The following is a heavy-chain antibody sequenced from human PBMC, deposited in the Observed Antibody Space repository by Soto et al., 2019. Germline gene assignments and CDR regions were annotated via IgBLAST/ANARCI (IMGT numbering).Heavy chain of an antibody. CDR2: IYYSGST. CDR1: GGSISSSSYY. V-gene: IGHV4-39*01. J-gene: IGHJ3*01. D-gene: IGHD3-10*01. CDR3: ARPRGRPL. Sequence: QLQLQESGPGLVKPSETLSLTCTVSGGSISSSSYYWGWIRHPPGKGLEWIGSIYYSGSTYYNPSLTSRVTISVDTSKTQFSPKLSSVTAADTAVSYCARPRGRPLWGQGTMVTVSS.